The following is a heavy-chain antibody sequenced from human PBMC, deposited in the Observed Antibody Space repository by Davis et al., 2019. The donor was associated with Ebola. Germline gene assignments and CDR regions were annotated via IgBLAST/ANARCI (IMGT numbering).Heavy chain of an antibody. Sequence: GESLKISCAASGFSFSTHAMSWVRQAPGKGLEWVSSISASGDNTYYADSVKGRFTISRDNAKNSLYLQMNSLRAEDTAVYYCARGRGYDYWGQGTLVTVSS. CDR2: ISASGDNT. CDR1: GFSFSTHA. CDR3: ARGRGYDY. D-gene: IGHD3-10*01. V-gene: IGHV3-23*01. J-gene: IGHJ4*02.